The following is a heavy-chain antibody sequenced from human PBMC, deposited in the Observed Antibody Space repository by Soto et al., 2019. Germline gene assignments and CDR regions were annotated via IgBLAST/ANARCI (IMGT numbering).Heavy chain of an antibody. J-gene: IGHJ4*02. Sequence: VASVKVSFKASGGTFSSYAISWVRHAPGQGLEWMGGIIPIFGTANYAQKFQGRVTITADESTSTAYMELSSLRSEDTAVYYCARAGELLGVYFDYWGQGTLVTVSS. CDR1: GGTFSSYA. D-gene: IGHD1-26*01. CDR3: ARAGELLGVYFDY. V-gene: IGHV1-69*13. CDR2: IIPIFGTA.